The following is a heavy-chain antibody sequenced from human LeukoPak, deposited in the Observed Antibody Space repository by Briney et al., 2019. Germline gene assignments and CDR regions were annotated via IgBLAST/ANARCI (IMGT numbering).Heavy chain of an antibody. V-gene: IGHV4-59*01. CDR2: IYHSGST. CDR3: ATGYSSTWYYFDY. CDR1: GDSISSYY. Sequence: SETLPLTCTVSGDSISSYYWSWIRQPPGKRLEWIGYIYHSGSTNYNPSLKSRVTISADTSKYQFSLKLSSVTAADTAVYYCATGYSSTWYYFDYWGQGTLVTVSS. J-gene: IGHJ4*02. D-gene: IGHD6-13*01.